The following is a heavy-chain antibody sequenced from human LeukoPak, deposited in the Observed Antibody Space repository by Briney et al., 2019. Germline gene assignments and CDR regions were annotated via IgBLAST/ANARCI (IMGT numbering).Heavy chain of an antibody. D-gene: IGHD3-22*01. CDR2: IYYSGST. CDR3: ARVSHGSSGWNWFDP. V-gene: IGHV4-30-4*08. J-gene: IGHJ5*02. Sequence: PSQTLSLTCTVSGGSISSGDYYWSWIRQPPGKGLEWIGYIYYSGSTYYNQSLKSRVTISVDTSKNQFSLKLSSVTAADTAVYYCARVSHGSSGWNWFDPWGQGTLVTVSS. CDR1: GGSISSGDYY.